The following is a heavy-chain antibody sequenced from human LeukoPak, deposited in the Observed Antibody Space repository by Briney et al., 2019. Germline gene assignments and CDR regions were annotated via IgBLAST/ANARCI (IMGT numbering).Heavy chain of an antibody. V-gene: IGHV3-23*01. D-gene: IGHD3-10*01. Sequence: GGSLRLSCAASGFTFSSYAMSWVRQAPGKGLEWVSTISGSGGSTYYADSVKVQFTISRDNSKNTLYLQMNSLRADDTAIYYCANEYYYGSGSYYKSVVFDYWGQGTLVTVSS. CDR2: ISGSGGST. J-gene: IGHJ4*02. CDR1: GFTFSSYA. CDR3: ANEYYYGSGSYYKSVVFDY.